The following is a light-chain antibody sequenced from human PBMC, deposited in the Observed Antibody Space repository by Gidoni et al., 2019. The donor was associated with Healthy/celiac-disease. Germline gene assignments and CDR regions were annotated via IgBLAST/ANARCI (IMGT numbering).Light chain of an antibody. CDR1: KLGDKY. J-gene: IGLJ1*01. Sequence: SYELTQPPSVYGSPGPTASITCSGDKLGDKYACWYQQKPGQSPVLVVYQDSKRPSGIPERFSGSNSGNTATLTISGTQAMDEADYYCQAWDSSTYVFGTGTKVTVL. CDR3: QAWDSSTYV. CDR2: QDS. V-gene: IGLV3-1*01.